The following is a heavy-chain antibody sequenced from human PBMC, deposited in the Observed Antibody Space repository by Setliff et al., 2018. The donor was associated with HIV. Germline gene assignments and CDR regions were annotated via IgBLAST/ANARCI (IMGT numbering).Heavy chain of an antibody. CDR3: ARDRGYTIVGAAEGDH. Sequence: GGSLRLSCAAPGLTFKNYWIHWVRQAPGKGLVWVSRINADSSSTTYAASVKGRFTISRDNAKNTVYLQMNSLRAEDTAVYYCARDRGYTIVGAAEGDHWGQGSLVTVSS. CDR2: INADSSST. V-gene: IGHV3-74*01. D-gene: IGHD1-26*01. CDR1: GLTFKNYW. J-gene: IGHJ4*02.